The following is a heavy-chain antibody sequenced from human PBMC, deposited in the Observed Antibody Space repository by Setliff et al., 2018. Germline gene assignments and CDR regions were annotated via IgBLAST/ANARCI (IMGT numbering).Heavy chain of an antibody. CDR2: INHSGSA. D-gene: IGHD2-2*01. CDR1: GGSFSGYY. J-gene: IGHJ4*02. Sequence: PSETLSLTCAVYGGSFSGYYWSWIRQPPGKGLEWIGEINHSGSATYSPSPKSRVTISVDTYKNQFSLKLTSVTAADTATYFCARIGYCTSISCSSGEAYYFAYWSQGTPVTVSS. CDR3: ARIGYCTSISCSSGEAYYFAY. V-gene: IGHV4-34*01.